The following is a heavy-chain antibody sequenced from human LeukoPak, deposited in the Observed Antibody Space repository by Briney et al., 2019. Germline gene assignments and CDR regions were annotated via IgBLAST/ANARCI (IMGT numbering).Heavy chain of an antibody. CDR2: INPSGGST. J-gene: IGHJ4*02. D-gene: IGHD4-23*01. Sequence: GASVKVSCEASGYTFTLSLMNWVPQAPGQGLEWMGIINPSGGSTTYAQKFQGRVTMTRDTSTSTVYMELSSLRSEDTAVYYCARDYGGNPSLFDLGGQGTLVTVSS. V-gene: IGHV1-46*01. CDR3: ARDYGGNPSLFDL. CDR1: GYTFTLSL.